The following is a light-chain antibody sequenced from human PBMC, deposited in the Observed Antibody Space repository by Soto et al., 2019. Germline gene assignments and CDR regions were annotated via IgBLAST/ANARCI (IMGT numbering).Light chain of an antibody. Sequence: DIQMTQSPSSLSASVGDRVIITCRASQTINSYLNWYQQKPGAAPNLLIYTASNLESGVPSRVSGSESGTVFTLSISSLQPGDFATYFCHQTYTIPQPFGQRTKVEI. CDR1: QTINSY. J-gene: IGKJ1*01. CDR3: HQTYTIPQP. CDR2: TAS. V-gene: IGKV1-39*01.